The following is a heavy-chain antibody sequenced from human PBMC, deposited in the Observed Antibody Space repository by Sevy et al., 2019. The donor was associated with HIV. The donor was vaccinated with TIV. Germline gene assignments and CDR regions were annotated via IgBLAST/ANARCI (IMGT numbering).Heavy chain of an antibody. CDR3: ARSPRREYCSSTSCRNVEDIVVVVAAPTFDY. CDR2: INHSGST. J-gene: IGHJ4*02. Sequence: SETLSLTCAVYGGSFSGYYWSWIRQPPGKGLEWIGEINHSGSTNYNPSLKSRATISVDTSENQFSLELSSVTAADTADYYWARSPRREYCSSTSCRNVEDIVVVVAAPTFDYWGQGTLVTVSS. D-gene: IGHD2-15*01. V-gene: IGHV4-34*01. CDR1: GGSFSGYY.